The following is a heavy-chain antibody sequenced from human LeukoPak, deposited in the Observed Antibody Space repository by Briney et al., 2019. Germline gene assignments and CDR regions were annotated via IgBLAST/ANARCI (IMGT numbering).Heavy chain of an antibody. Sequence: GASVKVSCKASGYTFTGYYMHWARQAPGQGLEWMGRINPNSGGTNYAQKFQGRVTMTRDTSISTAYMELSRLRSDDTAVYYCARDGGYGIAAAWIDYWGQGTLVTVSS. V-gene: IGHV1-2*06. J-gene: IGHJ4*02. CDR2: INPNSGGT. CDR1: GYTFTGYY. CDR3: ARDGGYGIAAAWIDY. D-gene: IGHD6-13*01.